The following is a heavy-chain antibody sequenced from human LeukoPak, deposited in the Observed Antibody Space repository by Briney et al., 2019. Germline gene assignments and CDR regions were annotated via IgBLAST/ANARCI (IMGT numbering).Heavy chain of an antibody. Sequence: GGSLRLSCAASGFTFSSYGMHWVRQAPGKGLEWVAVISYDGSNKYYADSVKGRFTISRDNSKNTLYLQMNSLRAEDTAVYYCEKYAQRGASFDTWGQGTLVTVSS. CDR2: ISYDGSNK. V-gene: IGHV3-30*18. CDR1: GFTFSSYG. D-gene: IGHD3-9*01. CDR3: EKYAQRGASFDT. J-gene: IGHJ5*02.